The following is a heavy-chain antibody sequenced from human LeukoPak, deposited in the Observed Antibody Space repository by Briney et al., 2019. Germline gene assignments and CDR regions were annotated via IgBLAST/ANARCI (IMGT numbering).Heavy chain of an antibody. CDR3: ARGRSVYYDSSGYYPFDY. Sequence: SETLSLTCAVNGGSFSGYYWSWIRQPPGKGLEWIGEINHGGSTNYNPSLKSRVTISRDTSKNHFSLNLSSVTAADTAVYYCARGRSVYYDSSGYYPFDYWARNPGHRLL. V-gene: IGHV4-34*01. J-gene: IGHJ4*01. D-gene: IGHD3-22*01. CDR1: GGSFSGYY. CDR2: INHGGST.